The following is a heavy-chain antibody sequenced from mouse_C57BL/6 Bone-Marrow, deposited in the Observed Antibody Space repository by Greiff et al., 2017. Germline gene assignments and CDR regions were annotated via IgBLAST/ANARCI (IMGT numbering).Heavy chain of an antibody. CDR3: TSRTHWYFDV. CDR2: ISGGGGNT. V-gene: IGHV5-9*01. J-gene: IGHJ1*03. CDR1: GFTFSSYT. Sequence: EVKLVESGGGLVKPGGSLKLSCAASGFTFSSYTMSWVRQTPEKRLEWVATISGGGGNTYYPDSVKGRFTISRDNAKNTLYLQMSSLRAEDTAFYYCTSRTHWYFDVWGTGTTVTVSS.